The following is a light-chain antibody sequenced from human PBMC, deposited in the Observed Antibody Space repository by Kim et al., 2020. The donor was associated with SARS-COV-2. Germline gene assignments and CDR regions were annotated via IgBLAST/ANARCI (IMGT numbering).Light chain of an antibody. CDR3: AAWDDSLSGWV. V-gene: IGLV1-47*01. CDR2: RNN. CDR1: SSNIGRNY. J-gene: IGLJ3*02. Sequence: GQRVTIPGSGSSSNIGRNYVYWYQQLPGTAPKLLIYRNNQRPSGVPARFSGSKSGTSASLAISGLRSEDEADYYCAAWDDSLSGWVFGGGTQLTVL.